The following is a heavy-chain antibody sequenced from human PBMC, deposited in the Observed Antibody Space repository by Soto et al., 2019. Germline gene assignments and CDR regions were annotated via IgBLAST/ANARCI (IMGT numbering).Heavy chain of an antibody. CDR2: MNPNSGNT. J-gene: IGHJ5*02. Sequence: QVQLVQSGAEVKKPGASVKVSCKASGYTFTSYDINWVRQATGQGLEWMGWMNPNSGNTGYAQKFQGRVTMTRNTSISTANMELSSLRSEDTAVYYCARDSKKVLVPAAIISGWFDPWGQGTLVTVSS. CDR3: ARDSKKVLVPAAIISGWFDP. D-gene: IGHD2-2*02. V-gene: IGHV1-8*01. CDR1: GYTFTSYD.